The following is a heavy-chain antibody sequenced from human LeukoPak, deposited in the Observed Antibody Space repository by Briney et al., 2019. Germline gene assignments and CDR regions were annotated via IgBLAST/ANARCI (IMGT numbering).Heavy chain of an antibody. V-gene: IGHV3-20*04. D-gene: IGHD1-26*01. CDR1: GFTFDAYA. Sequence: GGSLRLSCAASGFTFDAYAMSWVRQASGKGLERVSGINWNGGRTGYADSVKGRFTISRDNAKNSLHLQMNSLRAEDTAVYYCARDTPAVIVGATRGRGAFDIWGQGTMVTVSS. CDR2: INWNGGRT. CDR3: ARDTPAVIVGATRGRGAFDI. J-gene: IGHJ3*02.